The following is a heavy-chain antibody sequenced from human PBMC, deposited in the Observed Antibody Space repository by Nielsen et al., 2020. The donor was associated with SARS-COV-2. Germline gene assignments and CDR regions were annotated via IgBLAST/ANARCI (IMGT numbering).Heavy chain of an antibody. CDR2: ISSSSSYI. CDR3: ARRDDSGSWYYFDL. D-gene: IGHD6-13*01. Sequence: WIRQPPEKGLEWVSSISSSSSYIYYADSVKGRFTISRDNAKNSLYLQMNSLRAEDTAVYYCARRDDSGSWYYFDLWGQGTLVTVSS. J-gene: IGHJ4*02. V-gene: IGHV3-21*01.